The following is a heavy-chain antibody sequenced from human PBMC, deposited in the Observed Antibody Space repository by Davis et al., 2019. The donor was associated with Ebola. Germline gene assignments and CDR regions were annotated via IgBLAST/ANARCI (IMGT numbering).Heavy chain of an antibody. CDR2: LGLSADT. CDR3: ASGDGRGSSYDMDV. CDR1: GFVFSSYV. V-gene: IGHV3-23*01. J-gene: IGHJ6*03. D-gene: IGHD5-12*01. Sequence: GGSLRLSCAASGFVFSSYVMSWVRRAPGKGLEWVSTLGLSADTYYADSVKGRFTISRDNSKNTLHLQMNSLRVEDTAIYYCASGDGRGSSYDMDVWGQGTTVTVSS.